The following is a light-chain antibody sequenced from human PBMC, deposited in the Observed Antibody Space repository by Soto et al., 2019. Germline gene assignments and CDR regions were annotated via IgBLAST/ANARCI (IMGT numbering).Light chain of an antibody. CDR2: DAS. CDR1: QSIGTD. V-gene: IGKV3-11*01. Sequence: EIVLTQSPATLSLSPGEGATLSCRASQSIGTDLAWYQQKPGQAPRLLIWDASNRATGVPARFSGSGSGTDFTLTISSLEPEDFALYHCQQRNSFPRTFGQGTKVEL. J-gene: IGKJ1*01. CDR3: QQRNSFPRT.